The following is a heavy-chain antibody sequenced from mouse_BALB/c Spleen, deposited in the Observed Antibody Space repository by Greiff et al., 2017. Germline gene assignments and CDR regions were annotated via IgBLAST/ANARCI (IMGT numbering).Heavy chain of an antibody. CDR2: IHPSVSET. V-gene: IGHV1-61*01. CDR3: ARDVDSSGYGNY. D-gene: IGHD3-2*01. Sequence: QVHVKQSGAELVRPGASVKLSCKASGYSFTSYWMNWVKQRPGQGLEWIGMIHPSVSETRLNQKFKDKATLTVDKSSSTAYMQLSSPTSEDSAVYYCARDVDSSGYGNYWGQGTTLTVSS. J-gene: IGHJ2*01. CDR1: GYSFTSYW.